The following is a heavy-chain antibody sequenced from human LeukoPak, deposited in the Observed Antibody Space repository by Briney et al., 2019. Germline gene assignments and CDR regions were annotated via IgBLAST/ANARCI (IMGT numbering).Heavy chain of an antibody. Sequence: GGSLTLSCAASGFTFSSYAMHWVRQAPGKGLEWVAAISYDGSNKYYADSVKGRFTISRDNSQNTLYLQMNSLRAEDSAVYYCAKSVEMATIMSAFDYWGQGTLVTVSS. V-gene: IGHV3-30*04. CDR2: ISYDGSNK. CDR3: AKSVEMATIMSAFDY. CDR1: GFTFSSYA. D-gene: IGHD5-24*01. J-gene: IGHJ4*02.